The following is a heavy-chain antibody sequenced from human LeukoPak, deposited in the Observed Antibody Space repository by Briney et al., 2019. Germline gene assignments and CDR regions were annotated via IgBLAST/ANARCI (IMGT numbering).Heavy chain of an antibody. CDR3: ARGGDSWSGYSYGMDV. CDR2: ISYDGSNK. V-gene: IGHV3-30*03. J-gene: IGHJ6*02. CDR1: GFTFRNYG. D-gene: IGHD3-3*01. Sequence: GGSLRLSCAASGFTFRNYGMHWVRQAPGKELEWVAIISYDGSNKYYTDSVKGRFTISRDISKNTLYLQMNSLRPEDTAVYYCARGGDSWSGYSYGMDVWGQGTTVTVSS.